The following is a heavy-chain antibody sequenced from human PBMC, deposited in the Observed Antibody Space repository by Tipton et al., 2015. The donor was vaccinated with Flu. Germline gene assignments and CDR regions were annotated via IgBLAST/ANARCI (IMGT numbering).Heavy chain of an antibody. Sequence: SLRLSCAVSGFTFSSYAMSWLRQAPGKGLEWVSIIGGSGATTDYADSVKGRFTISRDNSKNTLFLQMNSLRVEDTAVYYCAKYITPTPTRCFDHWGQGTLVTVSS. CDR3: AKYITPTPTRCFDH. V-gene: IGHV3-23*01. CDR2: IGGSGATT. J-gene: IGHJ4*02. D-gene: IGHD4-23*01. CDR1: GFTFSSYA.